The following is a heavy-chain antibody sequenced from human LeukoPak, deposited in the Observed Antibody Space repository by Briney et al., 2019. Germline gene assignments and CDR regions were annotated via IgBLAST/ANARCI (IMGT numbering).Heavy chain of an antibody. CDR3: AKARYYYDSSGQGLDY. V-gene: IGHV3-9*01. CDR2: ISWNSGSI. Sequence: GRSLGLSCAASGFTFDDYAMHWVRQAPGKGLEWVSGISWNSGSIGYADSVKGRFTISRDNAKNSLYLQMNSLRAEDTALYYCAKARYYYDSSGQGLDYWGQGTLVTVSS. J-gene: IGHJ4*02. CDR1: GFTFDDYA. D-gene: IGHD3-22*01.